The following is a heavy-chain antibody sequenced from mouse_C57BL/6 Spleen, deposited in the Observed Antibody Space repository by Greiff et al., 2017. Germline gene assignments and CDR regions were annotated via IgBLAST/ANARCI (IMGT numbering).Heavy chain of an antibody. CDR3: ARSGTTVVATDFDY. CDR1: GYTFTSYW. CDR2: IDPSDSET. Sequence: QVQLQQPGAELVRPGSSVKLSCKASGYTFTSYWMHWVKQRPIQGLEWIGNIDPSDSETHYNQKFKDKATLTVDKSSSSAYMQLSSLTSEDSAVYYCARSGTTVVATDFDYWGQGTTLTVSS. D-gene: IGHD1-1*01. J-gene: IGHJ2*01. V-gene: IGHV1-52*01.